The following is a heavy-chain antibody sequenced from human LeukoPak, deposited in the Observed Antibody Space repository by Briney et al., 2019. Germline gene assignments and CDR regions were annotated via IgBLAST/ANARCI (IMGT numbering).Heavy chain of an antibody. CDR3: AARHDSSGYWVDY. CDR1: GFTFSSYG. Sequence: GGSLRLSCAASGFTFSSYGMHWVRQAPGKGQGWVAVIWYDGSNKYYADSVKGRFTISRDNSKNTLYLQMNSLRAEDTAVYYCAARHDSSGYWVDYWGQGTLVTVSS. J-gene: IGHJ4*02. CDR2: IWYDGSNK. V-gene: IGHV3-33*01. D-gene: IGHD3-22*01.